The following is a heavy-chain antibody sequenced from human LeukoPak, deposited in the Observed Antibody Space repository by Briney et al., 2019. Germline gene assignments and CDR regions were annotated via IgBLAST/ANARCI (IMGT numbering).Heavy chain of an antibody. CDR3: ARVATIKGKGAFDI. D-gene: IGHD5-24*01. V-gene: IGHV1-2*02. J-gene: IGHJ3*02. CDR2: INPNSGGT. Sequence: WASVKVSCTASGYTFTSYGISWVRQAPGQGLEWMGWINPNSGGTNYAQKFQGRVTMTRDTSISTAYMELSRLRSDDTAVYYCARVATIKGKGAFDIWGQGTMVTVSS. CDR1: GYTFTSYG.